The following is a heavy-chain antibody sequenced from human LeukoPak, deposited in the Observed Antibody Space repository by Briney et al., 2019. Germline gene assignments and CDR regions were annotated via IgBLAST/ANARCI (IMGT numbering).Heavy chain of an antibody. CDR3: VRYCSSATCYTRAVDY. D-gene: IGHD2-2*02. CDR2: IYHSGSA. Sequence: PSETLSLTCTVSGYSITSGHNWAWIRQPPGKVLEWIGSIYHSGSAYYNPSLKSRVTISVDTSKNQFSLKLSSVTAADTAVYYGVRYCSSATCYTRAVDYWGQGTLVTVSS. CDR1: GYSITSGHN. V-gene: IGHV4-38-2*02. J-gene: IGHJ4*02.